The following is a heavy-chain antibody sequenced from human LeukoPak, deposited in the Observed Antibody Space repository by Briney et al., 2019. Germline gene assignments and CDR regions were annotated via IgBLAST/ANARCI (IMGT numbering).Heavy chain of an antibody. Sequence: PSETLSLTCAVSGGSISSTNWWNWVRQPPGKGLEWIGEIYHSGSTNYNSSLKSRVTISVDRSKNQVSLKLSSVTAADTAVYYCARYYYDSSGSIDYWGQGTLVTVSS. D-gene: IGHD3-22*01. CDR1: GGSISSTNW. V-gene: IGHV4-4*02. CDR3: ARYYYDSSGSIDY. CDR2: IYHSGST. J-gene: IGHJ4*02.